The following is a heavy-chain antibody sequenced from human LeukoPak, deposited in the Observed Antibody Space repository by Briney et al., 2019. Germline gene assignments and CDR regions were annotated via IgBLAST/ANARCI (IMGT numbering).Heavy chain of an antibody. V-gene: IGHV6-1*01. CDR2: TYYRSKWYN. J-gene: IGHJ5*02. D-gene: IGHD6-13*01. CDR3: ARELSHGPIAVAAGYNWFDP. CDR1: WGTVSSNSAA. Sequence: SQTLSLTCAISWGTVSSNSAAWNWIRQSPSRGLEWLGRTYYRSKWYNDYAVSVRSRITINPDTSKNQFSLQLNSVTPEDTAVYYCARELSHGPIAVAAGYNWFDPWGQGTLVTVSS.